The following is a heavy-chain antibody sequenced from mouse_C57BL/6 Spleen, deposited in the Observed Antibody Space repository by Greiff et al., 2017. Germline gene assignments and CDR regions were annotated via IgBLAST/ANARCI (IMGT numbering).Heavy chain of an antibody. CDR1: GFTFSDYG. CDR3: ARPGSSSAWFAY. Sequence: EVQLVESGGGLVKPGGSLKLSCAASGFTFSDYGMHWVRQAPEKGLEWVAYISSGSSTIYYADTVKGRFTITRDNAKNTLFLQMTSLRSEDTAMYYCARPGSSSAWFAYWGQGTLVTVSA. V-gene: IGHV5-17*01. J-gene: IGHJ3*01. CDR2: ISSGSSTI. D-gene: IGHD1-1*01.